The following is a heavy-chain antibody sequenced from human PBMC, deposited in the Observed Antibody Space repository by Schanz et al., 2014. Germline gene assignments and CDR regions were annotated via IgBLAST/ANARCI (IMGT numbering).Heavy chain of an antibody. Sequence: QEQLVESGGGAVQPGRSLRLSCAASGFTFSRYGMHWVRQAPGKGLEWVALISYDGSSKNHADSVQGRFTISRDNSKNALYLQMDSLRAEDTAVYYCARGIITMVRGGDVGAFDIWGQGTMVTVSS. V-gene: IGHV3-33*01. CDR2: ISYDGSSK. CDR3: ARGIITMVRGGDVGAFDI. CDR1: GFTFSRYG. J-gene: IGHJ3*02. D-gene: IGHD3-10*01.